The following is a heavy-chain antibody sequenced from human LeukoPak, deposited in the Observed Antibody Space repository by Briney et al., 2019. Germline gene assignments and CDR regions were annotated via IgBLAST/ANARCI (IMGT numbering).Heavy chain of an antibody. Sequence: GGSLRLSCAASGSTFSSYGMHWVRQAPGKGLECAAFIQYDGSNKYYTDSVKGRFTISRDNSKNTLYLQMNSLRPEDTAVYYCAKITIFGVGIDYWGQGTLVTVSS. J-gene: IGHJ4*02. D-gene: IGHD3-3*01. CDR2: IQYDGSNK. CDR1: GSTFSSYG. V-gene: IGHV3-30*02. CDR3: AKITIFGVGIDY.